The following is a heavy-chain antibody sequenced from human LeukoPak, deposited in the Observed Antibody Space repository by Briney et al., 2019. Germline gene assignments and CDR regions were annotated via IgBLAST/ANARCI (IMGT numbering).Heavy chain of an antibody. Sequence: GASLRLSCAASGFTFSSYEMNWVRQAPGKGLEWVSYISSSGSTIYYADSVKGRFTISRDNAKNSLYLQLDSLRAEDTAVYYCARDIAVAGRGGFDYWGQGTLVTVSS. CDR2: ISSSGSTI. V-gene: IGHV3-48*03. D-gene: IGHD6-19*01. CDR3: ARDIAVAGRGGFDY. J-gene: IGHJ4*02. CDR1: GFTFSSYE.